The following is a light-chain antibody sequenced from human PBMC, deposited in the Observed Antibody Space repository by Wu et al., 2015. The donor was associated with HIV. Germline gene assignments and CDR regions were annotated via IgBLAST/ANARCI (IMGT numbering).Light chain of an antibody. CDR2: AAS. CDR1: QGISSY. J-gene: IGKJ3*01. Sequence: AIRMTQSPSSLSASTGDRVTITCRASQGISSYLAWYQQKPGKAPKLLIYAASTLQSGVPSRFSGSGSGTDFTLTISCLQSEDFATYYCQQYYSYPLVFGPGTKVDIK. CDR3: QQYYSYPLV. V-gene: IGKV1-8*01.